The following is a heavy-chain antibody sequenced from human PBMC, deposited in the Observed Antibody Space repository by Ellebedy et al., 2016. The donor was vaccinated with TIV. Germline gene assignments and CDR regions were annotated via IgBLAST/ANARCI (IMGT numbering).Heavy chain of an antibody. CDR1: GGSVNSGSYY. D-gene: IGHD6-19*01. V-gene: IGHV4-39*07. CDR3: ARAVTGSYYFDY. J-gene: IGHJ4*02. Sequence: SETLSLTXTVSGGSVNSGSYYWSWIRQPPGKGLEWIESIYHNGNIYYNPSLKSRVTLSVDTSKNQFSLKLSSVTAADTAVYYCARAVTGSYYFDYWGQGALVTVSS. CDR2: IYHNGNI.